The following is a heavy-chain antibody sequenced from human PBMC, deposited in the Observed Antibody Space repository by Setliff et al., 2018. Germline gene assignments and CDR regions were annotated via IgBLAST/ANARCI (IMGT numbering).Heavy chain of an antibody. CDR1: GGSFSSGSYY. J-gene: IGHJ4*02. V-gene: IGHV4-61*02. CDR2: IYTSGST. D-gene: IGHD3-22*01. Sequence: SETLSLTCTVSGGSFSSGSYYWSWIRQPAGKGLEWIGRIYTSGSTNYNPSLKSRVTISIDTSKNQFSLKLSSVTAADTAVYYCARDFDSSGNFDYWGQGTLVTVSS. CDR3: ARDFDSSGNFDY.